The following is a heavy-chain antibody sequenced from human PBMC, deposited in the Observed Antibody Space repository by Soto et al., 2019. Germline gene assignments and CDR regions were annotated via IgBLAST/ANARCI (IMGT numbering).Heavy chain of an antibody. CDR2: ISAYNGNT. D-gene: IGHD2-2*01. CDR3: VRDVWYQLPRTPNYYYYYGMDV. V-gene: IGHV1-18*01. J-gene: IGHJ6*02. Sequence: QVQLVQSGAEVKKPGASVKVSCKASGYTFTSYGISWVRQAPGQGLEWMGWISAYNGNTNYAQKLQGRVTMTTDTSTSTAYMELRSLRSDDTAVYYCVRDVWYQLPRTPNYYYYYGMDVWGQGTTVTVSS. CDR1: GYTFTSYG.